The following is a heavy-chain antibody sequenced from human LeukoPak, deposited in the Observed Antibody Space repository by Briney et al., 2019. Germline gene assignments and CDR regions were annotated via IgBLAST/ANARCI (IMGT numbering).Heavy chain of an antibody. CDR3: ARWLQLRDYFDY. V-gene: IGHV4-31*03. CDR2: IYYSGST. CDR1: SGSNSRGGYD. D-gene: IGHD5-24*01. Sequence: SETLSLTCTVYSGSNSRGGYDWSCLRQHPGTGKKWIGYIYYSGSTYYNPSLKSRVTISVDTSKNQFSLKLSSVTAADTAVYYCARWLQLRDYFDYWGQGTLVTASS. J-gene: IGHJ4*02.